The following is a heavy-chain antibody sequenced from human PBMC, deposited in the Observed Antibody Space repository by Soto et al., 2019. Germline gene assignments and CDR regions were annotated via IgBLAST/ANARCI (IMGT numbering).Heavy chain of an antibody. J-gene: IGHJ4*02. CDR1: GYTFTDYY. D-gene: IGHD3-9*01. Sequence: ASVKVSCKASGYTFTDYYLHWLRQAPGQGLEWMGWINPKSGATYYAQKFQGRVTLTRDTSISTAYMELSSLRSDDTAVFYCGRSYDILTDLSLPLYWGQGTLVTVSS. CDR2: INPKSGAT. CDR3: GRSYDILTDLSLPLY. V-gene: IGHV1-2*02.